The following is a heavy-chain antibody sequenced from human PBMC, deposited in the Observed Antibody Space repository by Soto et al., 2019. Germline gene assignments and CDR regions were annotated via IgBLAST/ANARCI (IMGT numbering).Heavy chain of an antibody. D-gene: IGHD3-22*01. V-gene: IGHV4-59*01. CDR3: ARDSDYYDSSGPNWFDP. CDR1: GFSISSYY. J-gene: IGHJ5*02. Sequence: SETLSLTCTVSGFSISSYYWSWIRQPTGKGLEWIGYIYYSGSTNYNPSLKSRVTISVDTSKNQFSLKLSSVTAADTAVYYCARDSDYYDSSGPNWFDPWGQGTLVTVSS. CDR2: IYYSGST.